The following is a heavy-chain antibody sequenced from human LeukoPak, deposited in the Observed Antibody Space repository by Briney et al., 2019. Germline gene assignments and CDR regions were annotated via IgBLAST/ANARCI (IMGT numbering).Heavy chain of an antibody. J-gene: IGHJ4*02. Sequence: GASVKVSCKASGYTFINNGISWVRQAPGQGPEWMGWIRANNGNTNYAQKFQGRVSMTTDTSTSTAYMELRSLRSDDTAVYYCARNEGGGFYSEISDYYYYFENWGQGSLVTVSS. CDR3: ARNEGGGFYSEISDYYYYFEN. CDR1: GYTFINNG. CDR2: IRANNGNT. V-gene: IGHV1-18*01. D-gene: IGHD3-22*01.